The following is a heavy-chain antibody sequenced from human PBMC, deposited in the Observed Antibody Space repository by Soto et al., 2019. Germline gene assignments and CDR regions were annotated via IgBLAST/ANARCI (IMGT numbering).Heavy chain of an antibody. J-gene: IGHJ6*02. Sequence: GGSLRLSCTASGFTFGEYAMRWFRQAPGKGLEWVGFIRSQAYGGTTEYAASVKGRFTISRNDSKSIAYLQMNSLKTEDTAVYYCTRDKTGTDTYYYYYYGMDVWGQGTTVPVSS. V-gene: IGHV3-49*03. CDR2: IRSQAYGGTT. D-gene: IGHD1-7*01. CDR1: GFTFGEYA. CDR3: TRDKTGTDTYYYYYYGMDV.